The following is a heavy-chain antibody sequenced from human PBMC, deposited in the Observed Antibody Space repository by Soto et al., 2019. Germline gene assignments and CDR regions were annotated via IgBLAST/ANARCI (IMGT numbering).Heavy chain of an antibody. V-gene: IGHV4-61*01. CDR1: GGSVSSGSYY. D-gene: IGHD1-20*01. CDR2: IYYSGST. Sequence: PSETLSLTCTVSGGSVSSGSYYWSWIRQPPGKGLEWIGYIYYSGSTNYNPSLKSRVTISVDTSKNQFSLKLSSVTAADTAVYYCARRYGYYWGQGTLVTVSS. CDR3: ARRYGYY. J-gene: IGHJ4*02.